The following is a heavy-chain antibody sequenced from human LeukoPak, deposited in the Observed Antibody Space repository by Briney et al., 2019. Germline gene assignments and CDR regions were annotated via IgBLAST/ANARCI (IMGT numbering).Heavy chain of an antibody. J-gene: IGHJ6*02. V-gene: IGHV3-30-3*01. CDR2: ISYDGSNK. CDR3: ARDKEQQLPRGMDV. Sequence: HPGGSLRLSCAASEFTFSSYAMHWVRQAPGKGLEWVAVISYDGSNKYYADSVKGRFTISRDNSKNTLYLQMNSLRAEDTAVYYCARDKEQQLPRGMDVWGQGTTVTVSS. CDR1: EFTFSSYA. D-gene: IGHD6-13*01.